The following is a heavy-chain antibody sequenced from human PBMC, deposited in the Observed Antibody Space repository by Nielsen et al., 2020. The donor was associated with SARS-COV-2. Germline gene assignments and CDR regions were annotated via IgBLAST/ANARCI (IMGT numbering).Heavy chain of an antibody. CDR1: GGSISSSSYY. CDR3: ARGVVVPAASMDV. CDR2: IYYSGST. V-gene: IGHV4-39*07. J-gene: IGHJ6*02. D-gene: IGHD2-2*01. Sequence: GSLRLSCTVSGGSISSSSYYWGWIRQPPGKGLEWIGSIYYSGSTYYNPSLKSRVTISVDTSKNQFSLKLSSVTAADTAVYYCARGVVVPAASMDVWGQGTTVTVSS.